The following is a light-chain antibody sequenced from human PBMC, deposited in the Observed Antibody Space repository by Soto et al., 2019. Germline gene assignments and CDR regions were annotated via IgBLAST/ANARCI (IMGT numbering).Light chain of an antibody. CDR2: LGS. CDR1: QSLLHSNGHNY. V-gene: IGKV2-28*01. CDR3: MQSLQTPKT. Sequence: IVLTQSPLSLPVTPGETASISCRSSQSLLHSNGHNYLEGYLQKPVQSPQFLIYLGSNRASGVPDRFSGRRSGTEFTLRISRVETEDVGIYYCMQSLQTPKTVGQGTRVEI. J-gene: IGKJ1*01.